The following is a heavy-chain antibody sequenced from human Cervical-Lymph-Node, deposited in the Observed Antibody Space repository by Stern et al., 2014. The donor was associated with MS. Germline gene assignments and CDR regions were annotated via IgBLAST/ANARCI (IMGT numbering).Heavy chain of an antibody. V-gene: IGHV1-2*04. CDR2: INPNTGVP. Sequence: QVQLVQSGAEVKKPGASVKVSCTASGYTFTGFFLHWVRQAPGQGLEWVGWINPNTGVPKSAQKFQGWVTLTRDTSINHFSMELNRLKSDDTAVFYCARGYPFFDNWGQGTLVTVSS. D-gene: IGHD2-15*01. CDR1: GYTFTGFF. J-gene: IGHJ4*02. CDR3: ARGYPFFDN.